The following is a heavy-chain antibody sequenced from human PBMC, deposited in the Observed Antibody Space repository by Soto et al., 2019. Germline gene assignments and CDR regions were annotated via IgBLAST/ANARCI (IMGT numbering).Heavy chain of an antibody. Sequence: SVKVSCKASGGTFSSYSISWVRQAPGQGLEWMGGIIPIFGTANYAQKFQGRVTITADKSTSTAYMELSSLRSEDTAVYYCARSYSSTYYFDYWGQGTLVTVSS. CDR3: ARSYSSTYYFDY. D-gene: IGHD6-13*01. CDR2: IIPIFGTA. CDR1: GGTFSSYS. V-gene: IGHV1-69*06. J-gene: IGHJ4*02.